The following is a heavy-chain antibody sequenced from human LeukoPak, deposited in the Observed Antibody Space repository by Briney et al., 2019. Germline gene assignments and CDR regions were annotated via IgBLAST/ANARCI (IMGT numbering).Heavy chain of an antibody. D-gene: IGHD2-15*01. J-gene: IGHJ6*03. CDR1: GYTFSSHC. V-gene: IGHV1-18*01. CDR3: ARDRLPIEVAVSAHYSMDV. CDR2: ISVHNGNT. Sequence: ASVKVSCKASGYTFSSHCISWVRQAPGQGLEWMGWISVHNGNTIYAQKFKDRVTMSTDISTNTAYMELRSLRYDDTAVYYCARDRLPIEVAVSAHYSMDVWGKGTTVTVSS.